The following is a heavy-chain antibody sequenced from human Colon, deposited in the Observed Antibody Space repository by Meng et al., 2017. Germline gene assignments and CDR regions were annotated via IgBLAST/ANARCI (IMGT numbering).Heavy chain of an antibody. CDR2: ISHSGST. CDR1: GGSFSGYY. Sequence: QVQLQQWGAGLLKPSETLSLTCAVSGGSFSGYYWGWIRQTPEKGLEWIGEISHSGSTNYNPSLKSRVTISVDTSKNQFSLNLRSVTAADTAVYYCARISVTIFGVLGAGWFDPWGQGTLVTVSS. CDR3: ARISVTIFGVLGAGWFDP. D-gene: IGHD3-3*01. V-gene: IGHV4-34*01. J-gene: IGHJ5*02.